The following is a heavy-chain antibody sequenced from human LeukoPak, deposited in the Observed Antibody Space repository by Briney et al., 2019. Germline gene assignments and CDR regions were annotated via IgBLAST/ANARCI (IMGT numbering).Heavy chain of an antibody. V-gene: IGHV3-48*04. Sequence: GGSLRLSCAASGLSLSSNNMHWVRQAPGGGLEWLSYISAGSGTVFSADSVKGRFSISRDNARESLFLQLNSLRVEDTAVYYCARDLGLRRMIWGRGTLVIVSS. J-gene: IGHJ2*01. CDR3: ARDLGLRRMI. CDR1: GLSLSSNN. CDR2: ISAGSGTV.